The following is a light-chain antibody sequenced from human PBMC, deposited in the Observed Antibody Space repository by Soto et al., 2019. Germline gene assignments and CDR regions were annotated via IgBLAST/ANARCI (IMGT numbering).Light chain of an antibody. CDR3: YSAADNNRGV. Sequence: SYELTQPSSVSVSPGQTARITCSGDVLAKKYARWFQQKPDQAPVLVIYKDSVRPSGIPERFSGSSSGTTVTLTISGAQVEDEADYYCYSAADNNRGVFGGGTQLTVL. V-gene: IGLV3-27*01. CDR2: KDS. J-gene: IGLJ7*01. CDR1: VLAKKY.